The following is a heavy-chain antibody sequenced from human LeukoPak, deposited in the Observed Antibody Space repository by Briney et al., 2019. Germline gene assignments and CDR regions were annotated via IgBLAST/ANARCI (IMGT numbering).Heavy chain of an antibody. D-gene: IGHD2-2*01. CDR2: IIHILGTA. CDR3: ARTTPKPAGMGGYYYYYMDV. CDR1: GGTFSSYS. V-gene: IGHV1-69*13. J-gene: IGHJ6*03. Sequence: ASVKVSCKASGGTFSSYSISWVRQPPGQGLEWMGGIIHILGTANYAQKIQGRVTITADESTSTAYMELSSLRSEDTAVYYCARTTPKPAGMGGYYYYYMDVWGKGTTVTVSS.